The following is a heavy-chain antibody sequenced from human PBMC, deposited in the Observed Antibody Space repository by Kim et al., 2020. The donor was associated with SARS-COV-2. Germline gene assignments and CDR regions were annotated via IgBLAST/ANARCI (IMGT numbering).Heavy chain of an antibody. D-gene: IGHD3-22*01. J-gene: IGHJ4*02. CDR2: IFYSGST. CDR3: ARRDSRGYYSL. CDR1: HGSISSYY. Sequence: SETLSLTCTVSHGSISSYYWSWFRQPPGKGLEWIGYIFYSGSTNYNPSLSSRLTISVDTSKNQFSLRLSSVTAADTAVYYGARRDSRGYYSLWGQGTLVTVSS. V-gene: IGHV4-59*01.